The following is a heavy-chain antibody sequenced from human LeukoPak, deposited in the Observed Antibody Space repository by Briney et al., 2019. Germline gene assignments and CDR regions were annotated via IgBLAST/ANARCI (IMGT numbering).Heavy chain of an antibody. CDR1: GFAGSSNY. D-gene: IGHD6-19*01. CDR2: IYSGGST. V-gene: IGHV3-53*01. CDR3: ARDQGYSSGWYPAPGWFEP. Sequence: GGSLRLCCTASGFAGSSNYMIWVRQAPGRGLEWVSVIYSGGSTYYADSVKGRFTISRDNSKNTLYLHMNSLRAEDTAVYYCARDQGYSSGWYPAPGWFEPWGQGTLVTVSS. J-gene: IGHJ5*02.